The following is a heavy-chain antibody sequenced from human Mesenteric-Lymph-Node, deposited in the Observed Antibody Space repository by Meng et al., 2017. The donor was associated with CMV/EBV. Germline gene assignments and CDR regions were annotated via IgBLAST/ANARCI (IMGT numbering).Heavy chain of an antibody. D-gene: IGHD6-13*01. CDR1: GFAFSSYA. Sequence: GESLKISCAASGFAFSSYALHWVRQAPGKGLEWVSVIYSGGSTYYADSVKGRFTISRDNSKNTLYLQMNSLRAEDTAVYYCARVRSWHRDPYFDYWGQGTLVTVSS. CDR3: ARVRSWHRDPYFDY. V-gene: IGHV3-53*01. CDR2: IYSGGST. J-gene: IGHJ4*02.